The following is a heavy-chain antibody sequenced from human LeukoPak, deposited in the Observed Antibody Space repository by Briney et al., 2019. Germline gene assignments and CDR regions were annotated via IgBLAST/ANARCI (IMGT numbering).Heavy chain of an antibody. CDR2: IWSDGTNQ. J-gene: IGHJ4*02. V-gene: IGHV3-33*06. D-gene: IGHD4-11*01. CDR1: QFTFSHYG. Sequence: GKSLTLSCVASQFTFSHYGMHWVRQAPGKGLEWVAVIWSDGTNQYYADSVKGRFTISRDNSQNTVYLQMNSLSAEDTAVYFCAKDAQRGFDYSNSLEYWGQGTRVTVSS. CDR3: AKDAQRGFDYSNSLEY.